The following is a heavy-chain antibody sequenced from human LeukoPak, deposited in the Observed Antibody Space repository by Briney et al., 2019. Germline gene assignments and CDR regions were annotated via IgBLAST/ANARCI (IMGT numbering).Heavy chain of an antibody. CDR3: AGDTPPGGDYYFDY. CDR1: GFSFSTYG. J-gene: IGHJ4*02. D-gene: IGHD3-16*01. V-gene: IGHV3-33*01. Sequence: GGSLRLSCAASGFSFSTYGMHWVRQAPGKGLEWGALIWNAGTNTYYADSVKGRFTISRDNSKNTLYLQMNSLRAEDTAVYYCAGDTPPGGDYYFDYWGQGTLAIVPS. CDR2: IWNAGTNT.